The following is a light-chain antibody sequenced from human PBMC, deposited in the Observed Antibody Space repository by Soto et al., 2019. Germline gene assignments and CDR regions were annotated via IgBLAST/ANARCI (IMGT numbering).Light chain of an antibody. CDR2: LGS. J-gene: IGKJ1*01. Sequence: DIVMTQSPLSLPVTPGEPASISCRSSQSLLHRNGYNYLDWYLQQPGQSPQLLIYLGSNRASGVPDRFSGSGSGTDFTLKISRVEAEDVGVYYCMQALQTLGTFGQGTKVEIK. CDR1: QSLLHRNGYNY. V-gene: IGKV2-28*01. CDR3: MQALQTLGT.